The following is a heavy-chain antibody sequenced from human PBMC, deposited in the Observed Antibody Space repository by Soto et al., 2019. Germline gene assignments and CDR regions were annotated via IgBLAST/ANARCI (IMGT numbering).Heavy chain of an antibody. J-gene: IGHJ4*02. CDR1: GFTFGDYA. D-gene: IGHD6-13*01. V-gene: IGHV3-49*04. Sequence: PGGSLRLSCTVSGFTFGDYALTWVRQAPGKAPEWVGLIRSKVFNRTTEYATSVKGRFTLTRDDSKNIASLQMNSLKTEDTAVYYCTRLTNIAPYYFEYWGQGTPVTVSS. CDR2: IRSKVFNRTT. CDR3: TRLTNIAPYYFEY.